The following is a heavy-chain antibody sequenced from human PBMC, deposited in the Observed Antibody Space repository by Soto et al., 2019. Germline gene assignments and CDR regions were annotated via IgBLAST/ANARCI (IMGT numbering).Heavy chain of an antibody. CDR2: INSDGSIA. V-gene: IGHV3-74*01. D-gene: IGHD3-16*02. CDR3: VRYSRSVGGSYRPDY. J-gene: IGHJ4*02. Sequence: GGSLRLSCAASGFTFSSYWMHWVRQVPEKGLVWVSRINSDGSIANYADAVKGRFTISRDNVKNTLYLQMNSLRAEDTAVYYCVRYSRSVGGSYRPDYWGQGTLVTVSS. CDR1: GFTFSSYW.